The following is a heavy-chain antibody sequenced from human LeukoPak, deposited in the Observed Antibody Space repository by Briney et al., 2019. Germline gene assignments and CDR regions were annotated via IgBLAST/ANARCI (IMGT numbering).Heavy chain of an antibody. CDR2: IYYSAST. V-gene: IGHV4-59*01. J-gene: IGHJ5*02. D-gene: IGHD6-19*01. Sequence: SETLSLTCTVSGGSISSYYWSWIREPPGKGVGWIGYIYYSASTNYNPSLKSRVTISVDTYKNQYSLKLSSVTAADTAVYYCARDRVAVAGSIENWFDPWGQGTLVTVSS. CDR3: ARDRVAVAGSIENWFDP. CDR1: GGSISSYY.